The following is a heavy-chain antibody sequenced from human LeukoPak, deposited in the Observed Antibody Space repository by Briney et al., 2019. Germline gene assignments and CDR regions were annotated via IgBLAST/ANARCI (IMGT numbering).Heavy chain of an antibody. CDR2: IYPGDSDT. V-gene: IGHV5-51*01. J-gene: IGHJ4*02. CDR3: ARYKYPDYGDHPGFDY. CDR1: GYSFTSYW. D-gene: IGHD4-17*01. Sequence: ESLKISCKGSGYSFTSYWIGWVRQMPGKGLEWMGIIYPGDSDTRYSPSFQGQVTISADKSISTAYLQWSSLKASDTAMYYCARYKYPDYGDHPGFDYWGQGTLVTVSS.